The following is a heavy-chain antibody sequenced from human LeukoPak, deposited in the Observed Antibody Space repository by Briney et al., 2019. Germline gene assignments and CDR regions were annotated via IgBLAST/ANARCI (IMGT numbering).Heavy chain of an antibody. CDR1: GGSISNYY. Sequence: SETLSFTCTASGGSISNYYWSWIQQPPGKGLEWIGYIYYSGSTNYNPSLKSRVTISVDTSKNQFSLKLSSVTAADTAVYYCARHFEGGVYYFDYWGQGTLVTVSS. J-gene: IGHJ4*02. D-gene: IGHD3-9*01. V-gene: IGHV4-59*08. CDR2: IYYSGST. CDR3: ARHFEGGVYYFDY.